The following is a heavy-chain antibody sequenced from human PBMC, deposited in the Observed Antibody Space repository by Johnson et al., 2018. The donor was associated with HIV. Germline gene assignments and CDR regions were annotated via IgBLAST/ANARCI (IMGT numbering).Heavy chain of an antibody. CDR2: IWYDGSNK. D-gene: IGHD6-13*01. Sequence: QVQLVESGGGVVRPGRSLRLSCAASGFTFSSYGMHWVRQAPGKGLEWVAVIWYDGSNKYYVDSVKGRFTISRDNAKNSLYLQMNSLRAEDTAVYYCARGIGSSWPLDAFDIWGQGTMVTVSS. J-gene: IGHJ3*02. CDR3: ARGIGSSWPLDAFDI. V-gene: IGHV3-33*01. CDR1: GFTFSSYG.